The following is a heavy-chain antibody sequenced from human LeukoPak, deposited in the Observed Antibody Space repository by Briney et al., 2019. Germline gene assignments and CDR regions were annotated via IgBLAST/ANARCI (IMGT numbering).Heavy chain of an antibody. V-gene: IGHV3-30*03. CDR1: GFTFSSYA. D-gene: IGHD2-15*01. CDR3: GRDEIRLNILVVVDPDGF. Sequence: GGSLRLSCAASGFTFSSYAISWVRQAPGKGLEWVAVISYDGSKTYYADSVKGRFTISRDNSKNTLYLEMNSVRGEDTAVYYCGRDEIRLNILVVVDPDGFWGQGTLVTVSS. CDR2: ISYDGSKT. J-gene: IGHJ4*02.